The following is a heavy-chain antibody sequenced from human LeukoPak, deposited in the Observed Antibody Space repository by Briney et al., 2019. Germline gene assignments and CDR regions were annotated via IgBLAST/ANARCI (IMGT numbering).Heavy chain of an antibody. CDR2: FDPEDGET. CDR3: ATSLYYYDSSGYYGY. CDR1: EYTLTELS. J-gene: IGHJ4*02. Sequence: ASVKVSCKVSEYTLTELSMHWVRLAPGKGLEWLGGFDPEDGETIYAQKFQGRVTMTEDTSTDTAYMELSSLRSEETAVYYCATSLYYYDSSGYYGYWGQGTLVTVSS. D-gene: IGHD3-22*01. V-gene: IGHV1-24*01.